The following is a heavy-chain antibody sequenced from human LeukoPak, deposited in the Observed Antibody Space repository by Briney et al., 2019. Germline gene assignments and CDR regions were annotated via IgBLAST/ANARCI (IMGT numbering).Heavy chain of an antibody. CDR3: ARHAPKYYYDSSGYFDAFDF. J-gene: IGHJ3*01. CDR1: GYSFTTYW. Sequence: GESLKISCKGSGYSFTTYWIGWVRQMPGKGLDWMGIIYPGDSDTRYSPSFRGQVTISADKSINTAYLQWSGLKASDTAMYYCARHAPKYYYDSSGYFDAFDFWGQGTMVTVSS. D-gene: IGHD3-22*01. V-gene: IGHV5-51*01. CDR2: IYPGDSDT.